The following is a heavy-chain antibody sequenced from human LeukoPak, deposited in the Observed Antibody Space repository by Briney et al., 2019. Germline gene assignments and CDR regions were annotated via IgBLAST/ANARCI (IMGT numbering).Heavy chain of an antibody. V-gene: IGHV3-48*02. CDR2: ISSSSDLM. Sequence: PGRSLRLSCEASGFSLSISGMNWVRQAPGKGLEWGSYISSSSDLMSYVASVKARFTVSRHNAKNSLFLQMNSLRDEDTAVYYCARVLRGLYNLGDWGQGTLVTVSS. J-gene: IGHJ4*02. CDR1: GFSLSISG. CDR3: ARVLRGLYNLGD. D-gene: IGHD3-10*01.